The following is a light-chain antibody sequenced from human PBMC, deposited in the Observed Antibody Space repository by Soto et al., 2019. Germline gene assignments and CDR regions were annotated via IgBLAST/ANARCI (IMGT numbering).Light chain of an antibody. CDR2: EVT. J-gene: IGLJ1*01. CDR1: SSDVGGYNY. Sequence: QSALTQPASVSGSPGQSITISCTGTSSDVGGYNYVSWYQQYPGKAPKLIIYEVTNRPSGVSNRFSGSKSGNTASLTISGLQAEDEADYYCSSYTSRNTLYVFAAGTKLTVL. V-gene: IGLV2-14*01. CDR3: SSYTSRNTLYV.